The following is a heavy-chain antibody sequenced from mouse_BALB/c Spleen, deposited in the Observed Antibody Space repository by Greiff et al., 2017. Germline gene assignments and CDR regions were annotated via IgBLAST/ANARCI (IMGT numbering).Heavy chain of an antibody. CDR2: IDPANGNT. Sequence: EVQLQQSGAELVKPGASVKLSCTASGFNIKDTYMHWVKQRPEPGLEWIGRIDPANGNTKYDPKFQGKATITADTSSNTAYLQLSSLTSEDTAVYYCASYYGNYRAWFADWGQGTLVTVAA. J-gene: IGHJ3*01. D-gene: IGHD2-1*01. CDR3: ASYYGNYRAWFAD. V-gene: IGHV14-3*02. CDR1: GFNIKDTY.